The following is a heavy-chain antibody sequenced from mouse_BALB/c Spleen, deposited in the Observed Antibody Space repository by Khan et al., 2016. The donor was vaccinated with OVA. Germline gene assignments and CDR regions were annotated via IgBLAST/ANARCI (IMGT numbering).Heavy chain of an antibody. V-gene: IGHV1-4*01. CDR2: INPSNGYT. J-gene: IGHJ2*01. Sequence: QVQLQQSGAELARPGASVKMSCKASGYTFTSYTIHWIKKRPGQGLEWIGYINPSNGYTNYNQKFKDKATLTTDKSSTTAYLQLSSLTSDDSAVYYCVRDGALHRYHGLFAYWGQGTTVTGSS. CDR3: VRDGALHRYHGLFAY. CDR1: GYTFTSYT. D-gene: IGHD2-14*01.